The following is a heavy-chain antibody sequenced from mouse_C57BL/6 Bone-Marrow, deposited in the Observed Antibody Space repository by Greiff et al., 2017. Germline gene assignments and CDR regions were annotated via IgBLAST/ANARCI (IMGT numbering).Heavy chain of an antibody. D-gene: IGHD2-5*01. J-gene: IGHJ3*01. CDR2: INPNNGGT. V-gene: IGHV1-18*01. Sequence: EVQLQQSGPELVKPGASVKIPCKASGYTFTDYNMDWVKQSHGKSLEWIGDINPNNGGTIYNQKFKGKATLTVDKSSSTAYMELRSLTSEDTAVYYCARRGDYSNYDWFAYWGQGTLVTVSA. CDR3: ARRGDYSNYDWFAY. CDR1: GYTFTDYN.